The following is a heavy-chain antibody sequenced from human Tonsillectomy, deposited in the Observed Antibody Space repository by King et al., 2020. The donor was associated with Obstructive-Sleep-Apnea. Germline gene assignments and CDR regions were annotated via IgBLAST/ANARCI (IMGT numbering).Heavy chain of an antibody. V-gene: IGHV3-30*04. CDR1: GFTFSSYA. CDR2: ISYDGSNK. D-gene: IGHD3-10*01. Sequence: VQLVESGGGVVQPGRSLRLSCAASGFTFSSYAMHWVRQAPGKGLEWVAVISYDGSNKYYADSVKGRFTISRDNSKNTLYLQMNSLRAEDTAVYYCAREGTITMVRGAPGAFDIWGQGTMVTVSS. CDR3: AREGTITMVRGAPGAFDI. J-gene: IGHJ3*02.